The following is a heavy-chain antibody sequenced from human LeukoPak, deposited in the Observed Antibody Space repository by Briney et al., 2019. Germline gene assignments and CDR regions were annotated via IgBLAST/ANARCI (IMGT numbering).Heavy chain of an antibody. D-gene: IGHD3-22*01. CDR2: IKSKADDGAR. Sequence: PGGSLRLSCAASGFTFSNAWMSWVRQAPGKGLEWVGRIKSKADDGARDYAAPVKGRFTVSRDDSKNTLYLQMSSLKTEDTAVYYCITGERRFDGSGYYPYYFDYWGQGTLVTVSS. CDR3: ITGERRFDGSGYYPYYFDY. J-gene: IGHJ4*02. CDR1: GFTFSNAW. V-gene: IGHV3-15*01.